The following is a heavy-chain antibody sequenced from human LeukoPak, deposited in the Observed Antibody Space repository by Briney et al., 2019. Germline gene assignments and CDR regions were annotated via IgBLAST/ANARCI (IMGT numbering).Heavy chain of an antibody. J-gene: IGHJ5*02. Sequence: GGSLRLSCAASGFTLSSYGMHWVRQAPGKGLEWVAVISYDGSNKYYADSVKGRFTISRDNSKNTLYLQMNSLRAEDTAVYYCAKARHLFYGTGSPPQFDPWGQGTLVTVSS. CDR3: AKARHLFYGTGSPPQFDP. CDR2: ISYDGSNK. V-gene: IGHV3-30*18. D-gene: IGHD3-10*01. CDR1: GFTLSSYG.